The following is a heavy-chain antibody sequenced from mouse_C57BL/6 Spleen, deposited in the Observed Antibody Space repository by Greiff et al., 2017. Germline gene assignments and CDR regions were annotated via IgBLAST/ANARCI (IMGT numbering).Heavy chain of an antibody. V-gene: IGHV1-69*01. Sequence: VQLQQPGAELVMPGASVKLSCKASGYTFTSYWMHWVKQRPGQGLEWIGEIDPSDSYTNYNQKFKGKSTLTVDKSSSTAYMQLSSLTSEDSAVYYCARYDYDSFDYWGQGTTLTVSS. D-gene: IGHD2-4*01. J-gene: IGHJ2*01. CDR2: IDPSDSYT. CDR3: ARYDYDSFDY. CDR1: GYTFTSYW.